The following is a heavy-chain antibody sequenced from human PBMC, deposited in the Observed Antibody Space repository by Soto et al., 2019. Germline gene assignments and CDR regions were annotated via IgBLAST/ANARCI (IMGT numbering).Heavy chain of an antibody. D-gene: IGHD5-18*01. CDR1: GFTFSDYY. CDR3: ARDTAMVTNYYYYGMDV. Sequence: PGGSLRLSCAASGFTFSDYYMSWIRQAPGKGLEWVSYISSSGSTIYYADSVKGRFTISRDNAKNSLYLQMNSLRAEDTAVYYCARDTAMVTNYYYYGMDVWGQGTTVTVSS. CDR2: ISSSGSTI. V-gene: IGHV3-11*01. J-gene: IGHJ6*02.